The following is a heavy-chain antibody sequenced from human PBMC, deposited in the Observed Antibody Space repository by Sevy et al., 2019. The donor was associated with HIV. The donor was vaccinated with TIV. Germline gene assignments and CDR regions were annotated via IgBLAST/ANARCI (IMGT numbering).Heavy chain of an antibody. Sequence: SETLSLTCTVSGGAISNYYWSWIRQPPGKGLEWIGYIYYSGTTNYNPSLKTRVTISVDTSNNQLYLKLTSVTAADTAVYYCARGTYSYGYWREIDNWGQGTLVTVSS. CDR2: IYYSGTT. D-gene: IGHD5-18*01. V-gene: IGHV4-59*12. CDR3: ARGTYSYGYWREIDN. CDR1: GGAISNYY. J-gene: IGHJ4*02.